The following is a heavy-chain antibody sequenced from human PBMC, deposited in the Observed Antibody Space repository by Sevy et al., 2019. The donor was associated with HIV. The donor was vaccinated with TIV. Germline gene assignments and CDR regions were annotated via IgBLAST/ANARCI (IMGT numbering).Heavy chain of an antibody. CDR3: VRVLGAFVDTAMVIDY. J-gene: IGHJ4*02. CDR1: GGSISSYY. D-gene: IGHD5-18*01. Sequence: SETLSLTCTVSGGSISSYYWSWIRQPAGRGLEWIGRIYTSGSTNYNPSLKSRVTMSVDTSKNQFSLKLSSVTAADTAVYYCVRVLGAFVDTAMVIDYWGQGTLVTVSS. CDR2: IYTSGST. V-gene: IGHV4-4*07.